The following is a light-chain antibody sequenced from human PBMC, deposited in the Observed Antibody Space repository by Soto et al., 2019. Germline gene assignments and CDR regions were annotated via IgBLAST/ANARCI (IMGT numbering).Light chain of an antibody. Sequence: QSVLTQPPSASGTPGQRVTISCSGGSSNIGSNTVNWYQQFPGTAPKLLIYTNNQRPSGVPVRFSGSQSGTSASLAISGLQSEDEADYYCAAWDDSLGGSYVFGTGTKLTVL. CDR1: SSNIGSNT. CDR2: TNN. V-gene: IGLV1-44*01. J-gene: IGLJ1*01. CDR3: AAWDDSLGGSYV.